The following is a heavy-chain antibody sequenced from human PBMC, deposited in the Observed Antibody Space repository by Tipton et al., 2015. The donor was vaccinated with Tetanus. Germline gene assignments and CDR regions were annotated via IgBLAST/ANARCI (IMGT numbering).Heavy chain of an antibody. CDR1: GFIFSSYS. J-gene: IGHJ4*02. D-gene: IGHD2-15*01. V-gene: IGHV3-33*01. CDR2: SWYDGTDK. Sequence: SLRLSCAASGFIFSSYSIHWVRQAPGKGLEWVAVSWYDGTDKYYADSVKGRFTISRDNSKNTLYLQMNSLRAEDTAVYYCAREADCSGGSCFSGDFDNWGQGPQVAVSP. CDR3: AREADCSGGSCFSGDFDN.